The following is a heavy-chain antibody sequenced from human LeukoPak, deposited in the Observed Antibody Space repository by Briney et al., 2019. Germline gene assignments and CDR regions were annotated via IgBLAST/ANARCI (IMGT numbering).Heavy chain of an antibody. Sequence: GGSLRLSCAASGFAVSSNYMSWVRQAPGKGLEWVSVIFSGGTTYYADSVKGRFTISRDNSKNTLYLQMNSLRAEDTAVYYCAREGNYYDMDVWGQGTTVTVSS. J-gene: IGHJ6*02. V-gene: IGHV3-53*01. CDR3: AREGNYYDMDV. CDR2: IFSGGTT. CDR1: GFAVSSNY.